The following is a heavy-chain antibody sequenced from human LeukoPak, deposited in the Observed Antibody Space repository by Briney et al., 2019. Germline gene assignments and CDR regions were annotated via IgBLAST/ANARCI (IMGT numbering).Heavy chain of an antibody. CDR2: IIPIFGTA. CDR1: GGTFSSYA. D-gene: IGHD3-10*01. J-gene: IGHJ4*02. V-gene: IGHV1-69*05. CDR3: ARGSGSYYTGVGDIDY. Sequence: GSSVKVSCKASGGTFSSYAISWVRQAPGQGLEWMGGIIPIFGTANYAQKFQGRVTITTDESTSTAYMELSSLRSEDTAVYYCARGSGSYYTGVGDIDYWGQGTLVTVSS.